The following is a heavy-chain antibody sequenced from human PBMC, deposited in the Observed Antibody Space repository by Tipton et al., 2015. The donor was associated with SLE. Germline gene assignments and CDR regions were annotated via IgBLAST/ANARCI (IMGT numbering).Heavy chain of an antibody. CDR3: ARGGVGGYDYFDY. CDR1: GVSISTGGYY. V-gene: IGHV4-31*03. D-gene: IGHD5-12*01. Sequence: TLSLTCSVSGVSISTGGYYWSWIRQHPGKGLEWIGYIYNSGGTDYNPSLKSRVTISADTSKNHFSLNLSSVTAADTAVYYCARGGVGGYDYFDYWGQGALVTVSS. CDR2: IYNSGGT. J-gene: IGHJ4*02.